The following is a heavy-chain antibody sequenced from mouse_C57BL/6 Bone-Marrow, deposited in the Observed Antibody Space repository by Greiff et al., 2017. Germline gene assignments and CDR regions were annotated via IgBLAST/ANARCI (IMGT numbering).Heavy chain of an antibody. CDR1: GYTFTSYW. CDR3: ARRSSSGPAWFAY. V-gene: IGHV1-55*01. CDR2: IYPGSGST. D-gene: IGHD3-2*02. Sequence: QVQLQQPGAELVKPGASVKMSCKASGYTFTSYWITWVKQRPGQGLEWIGDIYPGSGSTNYNEKFKSKATLTVDTSSSTAYMQLSSLTSDDSAVYYCARRSSSGPAWFAYWGQGTLVTVSA. J-gene: IGHJ3*01.